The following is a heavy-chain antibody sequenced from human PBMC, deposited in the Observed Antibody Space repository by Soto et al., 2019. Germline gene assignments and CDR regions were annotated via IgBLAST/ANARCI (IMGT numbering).Heavy chain of an antibody. CDR1: GSTFTSYG. D-gene: IGHD6-19*01. Sequence: QVQLVQSGAEVKKPGASVKVSCKDSGSTFTSYGISWVRPAPGEGLEWMGWISAYNGNTNYAQKRQVRGTMTQDTSTRSAYMELRTLRSDVTAVYYWPIDSGLGVAGFDYWGQGPLVSVS. CDR3: PIDSGLGVAGFDY. J-gene: IGHJ4*02. V-gene: IGHV1-18*01. CDR2: ISAYNGNT.